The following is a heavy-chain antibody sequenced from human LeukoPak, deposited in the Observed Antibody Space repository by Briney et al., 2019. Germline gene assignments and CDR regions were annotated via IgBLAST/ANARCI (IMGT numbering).Heavy chain of an antibody. CDR3: ARGYDILTGYLPGGYYFDY. V-gene: IGHV4-59*10. Sequence: SWVRQPXGKGLEWIGRIYTSGSTNYNPSLKSRVTMSVDTSKNQFSLKLSSVTAADTAVYYCARGYDILTGYLPGGYYFDYWGQGTLVTVSS. J-gene: IGHJ4*02. CDR2: IYTSGST. D-gene: IGHD3-9*01.